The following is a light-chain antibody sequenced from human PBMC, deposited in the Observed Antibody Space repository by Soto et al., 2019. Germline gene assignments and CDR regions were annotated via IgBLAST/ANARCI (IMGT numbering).Light chain of an antibody. V-gene: IGLV1-51*01. CDR3: GSWDSSLSAYV. CDR2: DDN. Sequence: QSVLTQPPSVSAGPGQKVTISCSGSSSNIGGNSVSWYQQLPGTAPKLLIYDDNKRPSGIPDRFPGSKSGTSATLGITGFQTGDEADYYCGSWDSSLSAYVFGTGTKV. CDR1: SSNIGGNS. J-gene: IGLJ1*01.